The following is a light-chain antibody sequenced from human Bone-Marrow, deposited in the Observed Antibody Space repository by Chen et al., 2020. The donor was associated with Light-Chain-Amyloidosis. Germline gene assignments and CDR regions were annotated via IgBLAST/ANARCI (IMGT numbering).Light chain of an antibody. V-gene: IGLV3-21*02. Sequence: SYVLTQPSSVAVAPGQTATIASGGNNIGSTSVHRYQQTPGQAPLLVVYDDSDRPSGIPERLSGSNSGNTATLTISRVEAGDEADYYCQVWDRSSDRPVFGGGTKLTVL. CDR3: QVWDRSSDRPV. CDR1: NIGSTS. CDR2: DDS. J-gene: IGLJ3*02.